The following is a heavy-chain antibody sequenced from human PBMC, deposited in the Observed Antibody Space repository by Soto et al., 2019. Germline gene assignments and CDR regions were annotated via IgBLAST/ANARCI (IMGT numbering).Heavy chain of an antibody. CDR2: ISGSGGST. CDR1: GFTFSSYA. D-gene: IGHD3-22*01. V-gene: IGHV3-23*01. Sequence: EVQLLESGGGLVQPGGSLRLSCAASGFTFSSYAMSWVRQAPGKGLEWVSAISGSGGSTYYADSVKGRFTISRDNSKNTLYLQMNSLRAEDTAVYYCAKDYYDSSGYYHYYYYGMDVWGQGTTVTVSS. CDR3: AKDYYDSSGYYHYYYYGMDV. J-gene: IGHJ6*02.